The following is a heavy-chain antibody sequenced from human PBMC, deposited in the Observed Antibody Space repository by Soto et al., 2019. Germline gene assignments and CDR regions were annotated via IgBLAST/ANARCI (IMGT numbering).Heavy chain of an antibody. V-gene: IGHV3-74*01. J-gene: IGHJ5*02. CDR1: GFTFSSYW. D-gene: IGHD6-19*01. CDR2: INSDGSST. Sequence: GGSLRLSCAASGFTFSSYWMHWVRQAPGKGLVWVSRINSDGSSTTYADSVKGRFTISRDNAKNTLYLQMNSLRAEDTAVYYCAIPQMSLAGPWFHPWCQGTLVTVSS. CDR3: AIPQMSLAGPWFHP.